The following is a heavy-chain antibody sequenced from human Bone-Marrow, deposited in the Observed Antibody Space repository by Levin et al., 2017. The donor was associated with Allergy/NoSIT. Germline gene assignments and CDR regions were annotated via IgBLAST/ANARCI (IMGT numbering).Heavy chain of an antibody. V-gene: IGHV4-39*07. CDR3: ARGGLAASPEDLFDY. CDR2: IYYSGST. D-gene: IGHD6-13*01. J-gene: IGHJ4*02. CDR1: GGSISSFNYY. Sequence: PSETLSLTCTVSGGSISSFNYYWGWIRQPPGKGLEWIGSIYYSGSTYYNPSLKSRVTISVDTSNNQFSLKLSSVTAADTAVYYCARGGLAASPEDLFDYWGQGTLVTVFS.